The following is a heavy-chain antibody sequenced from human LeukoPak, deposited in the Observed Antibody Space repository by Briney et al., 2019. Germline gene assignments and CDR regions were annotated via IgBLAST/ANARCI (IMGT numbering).Heavy chain of an antibody. J-gene: IGHJ4*02. CDR2: ISYDGSNK. D-gene: IGHD6-6*01. V-gene: IGHV3-30*18. CDR3: AKGLIAARLTPFDY. Sequence: GRSLRLSCAASGFTFSSYGMHWVRQAPGKGLEWVAAISYDGSNKYYADSVKGRFTISRDNSKNTLYLQMNSLRAEDTAVYYCAKGLIAARLTPFDYWGQGTLVTVSS. CDR1: GFTFSSYG.